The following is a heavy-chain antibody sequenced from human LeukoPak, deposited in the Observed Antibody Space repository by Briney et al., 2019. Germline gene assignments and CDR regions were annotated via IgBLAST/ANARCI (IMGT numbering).Heavy chain of an antibody. V-gene: IGHV3-7*04. Sequence: GRSLTLSCPASAFTSSSYWMSCVRQPPGKGLEWVANIQPDGGETYYVDPVKGRFTISIDNAKNSLYLQMNSLGAEDTAVYYCARAPIIVVPARRPTYFDYWGPGTLVAVSS. CDR3: ARAPIIVVPARRPTYFDY. J-gene: IGHJ4*02. CDR1: AFTSSSYW. D-gene: IGHD2-2*01. CDR2: IQPDGGET.